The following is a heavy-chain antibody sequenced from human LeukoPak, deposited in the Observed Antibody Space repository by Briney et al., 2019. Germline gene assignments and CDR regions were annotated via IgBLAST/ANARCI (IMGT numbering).Heavy chain of an antibody. V-gene: IGHV4-34*01. D-gene: IGHD3-9*01. J-gene: IGHJ4*02. Sequence: SETLSLTCAVYGGSFSGYYWSWIRQPPGEGLEWIGEINHSGNTNYNPSLKSRVTISVDTSKNQFSLKLSSVTAADTAVYYCARRGSNDILTGYLDYWGQGTLVTVSS. CDR2: INHSGNT. CDR3: ARRGSNDILTGYLDY. CDR1: GGSFSGYY.